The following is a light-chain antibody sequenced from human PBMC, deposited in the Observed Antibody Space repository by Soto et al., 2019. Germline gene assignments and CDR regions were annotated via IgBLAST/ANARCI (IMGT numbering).Light chain of an antibody. CDR1: SSNIGNNY. Sequence: QSALTQPPSVSAAPGQKVTIACSGSSSNIGNNYVSWYQQLPGTAPKLLIYENNKRPSGIPDRFSGSKSGTSATLGITGLQTGDEPDYYCGTWDSSLSVVFGGGTKVTVL. CDR2: ENN. J-gene: IGLJ3*02. V-gene: IGLV1-51*02. CDR3: GTWDSSLSVV.